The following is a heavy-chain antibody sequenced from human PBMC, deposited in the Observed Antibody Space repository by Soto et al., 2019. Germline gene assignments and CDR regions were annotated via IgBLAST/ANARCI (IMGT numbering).Heavy chain of an antibody. CDR3: ARGGQSQYYSCYGMDV. D-gene: IGHD1-26*01. J-gene: IGHJ6*02. V-gene: IGHV1-18*01. CDR2: INTYNGNI. CDR1: GYIFTSYG. Sequence: GASVKVSCKASGYIFTSYGISWVRQAPGQGLEWMGWINTYNGNINYAQKVQGRVTMTTDASTSTAYMELRSLRSDDTAVYYCARGGQSQYYSCYGMDVWGQGTTVTVSS.